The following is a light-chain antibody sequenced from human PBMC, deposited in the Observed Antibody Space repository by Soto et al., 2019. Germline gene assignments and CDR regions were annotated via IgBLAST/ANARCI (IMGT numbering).Light chain of an antibody. Sequence: DIKMTQSPSSLSASVGDRVTITCRASQVINNYLACYRQKPGKVPELLIYAASTLQSGVPSRFSGSGSGTEFTLTINSLQPDDFATYYCQQYHIYSGTFGQGTKVDI. V-gene: IGKV1-27*01. CDR1: QVINNY. CDR2: AAS. CDR3: QQYHIYSGT. J-gene: IGKJ1*01.